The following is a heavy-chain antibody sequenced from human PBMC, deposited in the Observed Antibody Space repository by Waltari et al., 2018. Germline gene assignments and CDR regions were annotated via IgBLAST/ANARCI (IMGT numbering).Heavy chain of an antibody. CDR1: GSSISSGYY. V-gene: IGHV4-38-2*01. Sequence: QVQLQESGPGLVKPSETLSLTCAVSGSSISSGYYWGWTRQPPGKGLDWIGSIYHSGSTYYNPSLKSRVTISVDTSKNQFSLKLSSVTAADTAVYYCARVGGIAARPFAFDIWGQGTMVTVSS. J-gene: IGHJ3*02. D-gene: IGHD6-6*01. CDR3: ARVGGIAARPFAFDI. CDR2: IYHSGST.